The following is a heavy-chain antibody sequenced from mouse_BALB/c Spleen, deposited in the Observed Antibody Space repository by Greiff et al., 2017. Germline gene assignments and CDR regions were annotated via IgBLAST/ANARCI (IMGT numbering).Heavy chain of an antibody. CDR2: ISSGGGNT. Sequence: EVKVVESGGGLVKPGGSLKLSCAASGFTFSSYTMSWVRQTPEKRLEWVATISSGGGNTYYPDSVKGRFTISRDNAKNNLYLQMSSLRSEDTALYYCARWYDAMDYWGQGTSVTVSS. CDR3: ARWYDAMDY. J-gene: IGHJ4*01. CDR1: GFTFSSYT. V-gene: IGHV5-9*03.